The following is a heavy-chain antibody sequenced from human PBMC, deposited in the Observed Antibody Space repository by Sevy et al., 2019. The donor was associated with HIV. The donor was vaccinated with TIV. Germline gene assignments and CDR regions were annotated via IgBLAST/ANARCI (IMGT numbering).Heavy chain of an antibody. CDR2: IWYDGTNK. J-gene: IGHJ4*02. V-gene: IGHV3-33*01. Sequence: GGSLRLSCAASGFSISGYGMHWLRQAPGKGLEWVAVIWYDGTNKEYADSVKGRFTISRDNSKNTLYLQMNSLRAEDTAVYYCAREDIRVAGIGYYFHSWGQGTLVTVSS. CDR3: AREDIRVAGIGYYFHS. CDR1: GFSISGYG. D-gene: IGHD6-19*01.